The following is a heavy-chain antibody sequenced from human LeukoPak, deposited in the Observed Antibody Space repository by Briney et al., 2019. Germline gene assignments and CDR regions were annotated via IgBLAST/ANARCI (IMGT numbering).Heavy chain of an antibody. Sequence: GGSLRLSCAAFGFTFSSYGMRWVRQAPGKELEWVAVIWYDGSNKYYADSVKGRFIISRDNSKNTLYLQMNSLRAEDTAVYYCARELGRVGAFDIWGQGTMVTVSS. J-gene: IGHJ3*02. CDR3: ARELGRVGAFDI. D-gene: IGHD1-26*01. CDR1: GFTFSSYG. V-gene: IGHV3-33*01. CDR2: IWYDGSNK.